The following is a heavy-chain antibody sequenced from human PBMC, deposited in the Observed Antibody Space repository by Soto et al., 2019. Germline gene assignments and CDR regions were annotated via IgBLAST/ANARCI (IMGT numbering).Heavy chain of an antibody. Sequence: EVQLLESGGGLVQPGGSLRLSCVASGFPFSTYAMNWVRQAPGKGLEWVSIISGSGDTTTYADSVKGRFTISRDNSKNTLYLQMDRLRGEDTAVYYCTNRGGSKVGYWGQGTLGTVSS. CDR1: GFPFSTYA. J-gene: IGHJ4*02. D-gene: IGHD1-26*01. CDR3: TNRGGSKVGY. CDR2: ISGSGDTT. V-gene: IGHV3-23*01.